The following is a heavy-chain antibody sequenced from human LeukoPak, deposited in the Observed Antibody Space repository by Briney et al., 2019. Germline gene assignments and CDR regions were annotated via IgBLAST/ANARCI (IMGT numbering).Heavy chain of an antibody. V-gene: IGHV4-59*08. D-gene: IGHD6-13*01. CDR3: ARSIAAVRRSYGMDV. J-gene: IGHJ6*02. Sequence: SETLSLTCTVSGVSSSSSYWSWIRQPPGKGLEWIGYIFYTGDSNHNPSFKSRVSISLDTSKDQISLKLYSVTAADTAVYYCARSIAAVRRSYGMDVWGQGTTVTVSS. CDR1: GVSSSSSY. CDR2: IFYTGDS.